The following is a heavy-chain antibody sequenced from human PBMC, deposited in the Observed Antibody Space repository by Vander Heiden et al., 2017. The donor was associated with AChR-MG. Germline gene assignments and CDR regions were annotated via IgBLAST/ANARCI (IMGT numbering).Heavy chain of an antibody. CDR3: ARDPSSSGDYYYYGMDV. J-gene: IGHJ6*02. D-gene: IGHD6-6*01. V-gene: IGHV3-33*01. CDR2: IWYDGSNK. CDR1: GFTFRSNG. Sequence: QVQLVESGGGVVHPGRSMRLSCAAPGFTFRSNGMHWVSQAPGKGLGWVAVIWYDGSNKYYADSVKGRFTISRDNSKSTLYLQMNSLRAEDTAVYYCARDPSSSGDYYYYGMDVWGQGTTVTVSS.